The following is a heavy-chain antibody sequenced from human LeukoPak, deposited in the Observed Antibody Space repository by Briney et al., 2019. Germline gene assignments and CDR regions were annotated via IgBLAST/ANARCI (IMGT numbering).Heavy chain of an antibody. Sequence: SETLSLTCAVYGGSFSGYYWSWIRQPPGKGLDWIGEINHSGSTNYNPSLKSRVTISVDTSKNQFSLKLNSVTAADTAVYYCARGAPKEIQLWLRLRGVAFDIWGQGTMVTVSS. V-gene: IGHV4-34*01. CDR2: INHSGST. J-gene: IGHJ3*02. CDR1: GGSFSGYY. D-gene: IGHD5-18*01. CDR3: ARGAPKEIQLWLRLRGVAFDI.